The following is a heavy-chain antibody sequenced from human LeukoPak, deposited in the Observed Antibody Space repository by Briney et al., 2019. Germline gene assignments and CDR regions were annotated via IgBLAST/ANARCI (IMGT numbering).Heavy chain of an antibody. D-gene: IGHD6-6*01. Sequence: GGSLRLSCAASGLSFSSFSMNWVRQAPGKGLEWVAVISYDGSNKYYADSVKGRFTISRDNSKNTLYLQMNSLRAEDTAVYYCARDASIAARYYYYYMDVWGKGTTVTVSS. J-gene: IGHJ6*03. CDR1: GLSFSSFS. CDR2: ISYDGSNK. CDR3: ARDASIAARYYYYYMDV. V-gene: IGHV3-30*03.